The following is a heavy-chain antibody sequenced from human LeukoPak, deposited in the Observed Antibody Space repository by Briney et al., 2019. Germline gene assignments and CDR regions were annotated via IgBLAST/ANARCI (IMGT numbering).Heavy chain of an antibody. V-gene: IGHV3-7*01. Sequence: EGSLRLSCAASGFTFSNYWMTWVRQAPGKGLEWVAHINQDGSEEHYMDSVKARFTISRDNAKNSLSLQMNSLRAEDTAVYYCVRDGGVSGYDLLDHWGQGTLVTVSS. D-gene: IGHD5-12*01. CDR2: INQDGSEE. J-gene: IGHJ5*02. CDR3: VRDGGVSGYDLLDH. CDR1: GFTFSNYW.